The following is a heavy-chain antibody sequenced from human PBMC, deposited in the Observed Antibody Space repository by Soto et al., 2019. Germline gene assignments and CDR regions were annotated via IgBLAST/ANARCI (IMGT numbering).Heavy chain of an antibody. J-gene: IGHJ4*02. CDR3: ARSDSSGKTRYYFDH. CDR2: IYSTEST. CDR1: GGSISSGSYY. Sequence: QVQLQESGPGLVKPSQTLSLTCTVSGGSISSGSYYWSWIRQHPGKGLEWIGYIYSTESTNYNPSLYSRLSISVDMSASQFSLKLSSVTVADTAVYYCARSDSSGKTRYYFDHWGQGTLVTVSS. D-gene: IGHD3-22*01. V-gene: IGHV4-31*03.